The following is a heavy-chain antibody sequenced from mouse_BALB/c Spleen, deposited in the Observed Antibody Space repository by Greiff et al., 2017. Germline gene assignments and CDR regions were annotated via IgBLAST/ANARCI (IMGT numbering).Heavy chain of an antibody. V-gene: IGHV1-39*01. Sequence: VQLKESGPELEKPGASVKISCKASGYSFTGYNMNWVKQSNGKSLEWIGNIDPYYGGTSYNQKFKGKATLTVDKSSSTAYMQLKSLTSEDSAVYYCARYSRGYDILKMAMDYWGQGTSVTVSS. CDR3: ARYSRGYDILKMAMDY. CDR1: GYSFTGYN. CDR2: IDPYYGGT. J-gene: IGHJ4*01. D-gene: IGHD2-2*01.